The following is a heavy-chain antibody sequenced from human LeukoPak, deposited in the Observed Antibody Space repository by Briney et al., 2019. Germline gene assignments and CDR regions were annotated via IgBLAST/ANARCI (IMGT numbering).Heavy chain of an antibody. CDR3: ARGSYDSSGYYYAEDY. D-gene: IGHD3-22*01. J-gene: IGHJ4*02. Sequence: ASVKVSCKVSGYTLTELSMHRVRQAPGKGLEWMGGFDPEDGETIYAQKFQGRVTMTEDTSTDTAYMELSSLRSEDTAVYYCARGSYDSSGYYYAEDYWGQGTLVTVSS. CDR1: GYTLTELS. CDR2: FDPEDGET. V-gene: IGHV1-24*01.